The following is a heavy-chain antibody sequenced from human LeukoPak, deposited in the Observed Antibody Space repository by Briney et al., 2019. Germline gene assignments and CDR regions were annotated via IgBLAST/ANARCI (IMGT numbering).Heavy chain of an antibody. V-gene: IGHV3-11*01. CDR1: GFTFSDYY. J-gene: IGHJ6*03. CDR2: ISRSGSTI. CDR3: ARASDYYDSSGTNYYYYYMDV. D-gene: IGHD3-22*01. Sequence: GGSLRLSCATSGFTFSDYYMTWIRQAQGRGLEWLSYISRSGSTIYYADSVKGRLTISRDNAKTSLYLQMDRLRADDTAVYYCARASDYYDSSGTNYYYYYMDVWGNGTTVTVSS.